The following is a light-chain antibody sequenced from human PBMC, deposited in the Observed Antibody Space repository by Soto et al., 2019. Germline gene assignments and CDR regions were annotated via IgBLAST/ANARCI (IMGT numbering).Light chain of an antibody. CDR3: QHYGSSRWT. J-gene: IGKJ1*01. CDR1: QSVSSSY. V-gene: IGKV3-20*01. Sequence: EIVLTQSPGTLSLSPGEIATLSCRASQSVSSSYLAWYQQKPGQAPRLLIYGVSSRATGIPDRFSGSGSGTDFTLTISRLEPEDFAVYYCQHYGSSRWTFGQGTKVEIK. CDR2: GVS.